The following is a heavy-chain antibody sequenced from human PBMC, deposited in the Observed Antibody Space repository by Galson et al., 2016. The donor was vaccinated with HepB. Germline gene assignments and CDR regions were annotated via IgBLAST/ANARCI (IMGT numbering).Heavy chain of an antibody. J-gene: IGHJ1*01. CDR3: AKKRMPPVAGNNYFGS. V-gene: IGHV3-23*01. Sequence: SLRLSCAASRFSFSIYVMSWVRQAPGKGLEWVSTIDENSGEIRYADSVEGRFTISRDNPGNTLFLQMNSLRVEDTAVYYCAKKRMPPVAGNNYFGSWGQGTLVIVSS. CDR1: RFSFSIYV. CDR2: IDENSGEI. D-gene: IGHD6-19*01.